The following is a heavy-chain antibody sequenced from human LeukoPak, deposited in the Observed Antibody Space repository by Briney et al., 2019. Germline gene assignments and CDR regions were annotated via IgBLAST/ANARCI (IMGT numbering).Heavy chain of an antibody. J-gene: IGHJ4*02. V-gene: IGHV3-53*04. CDR3: SFSAYYGSGSYSPLGY. CDR2: IYSGGST. CDR1: GFTVSSNY. Sequence: GGSLRLSCAASGFTVSSNYMIWLRQAPGKGLEGVSVIYSGGSTYYADSVKGRFTISRHNSKNTLYLQMNSLRAEDTAVYYCSFSAYYGSGSYSPLGYWGQGTLVTVSS. D-gene: IGHD3-10*01.